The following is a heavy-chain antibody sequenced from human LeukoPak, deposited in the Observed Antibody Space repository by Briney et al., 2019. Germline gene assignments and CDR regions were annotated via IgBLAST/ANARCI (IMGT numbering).Heavy chain of an antibody. CDR1: GFSFSVYA. CDR2: FGGSGGGP. Sequence: GGSLRLSCAASGFSFSVYAMNWVRQAPGKGLEWVSSFGGSGGGPWHAASVKGRFSISRDNSKNTLYLQMSSLSDEDTALYYCAKARGATVIDPADYWGQGILVTVSS. CDR3: AKARGATVIDPADY. D-gene: IGHD1-26*01. V-gene: IGHV3-23*01. J-gene: IGHJ4*02.